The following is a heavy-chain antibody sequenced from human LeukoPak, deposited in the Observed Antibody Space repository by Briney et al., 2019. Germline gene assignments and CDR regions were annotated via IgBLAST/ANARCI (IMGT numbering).Heavy chain of an antibody. CDR3: ARDAHSSGWYVHEPVD. J-gene: IGHJ4*02. D-gene: IGHD6-19*01. CDR1: GFTFSSYS. V-gene: IGHV3-48*04. Sequence: GGSLRLSCAASGFTFSSYSMNWVRQAPGKGLEWVSYISSSSSTIYYADSVKGRFTISRDNAKNSLYLQMNSLRAEDTAVYYCARDAHSSGWYVHEPVDWGQGTLVTVSS. CDR2: ISSSSSTI.